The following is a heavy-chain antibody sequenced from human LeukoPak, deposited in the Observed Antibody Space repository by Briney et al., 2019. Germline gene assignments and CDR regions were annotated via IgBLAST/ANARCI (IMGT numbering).Heavy chain of an antibody. CDR2: ISGSGGST. V-gene: IGHV3-23*01. D-gene: IGHD6-19*01. CDR3: AKGSESGEQWLVLPNYYYYYMDV. J-gene: IGHJ6*03. CDR1: GFTFSSYG. Sequence: GGSLRLSCAASGFTFSSYGMSWVRQAPGKGLEWVSAISGSGGSTYYADSVKGRFTISRDNSKNTLYLQMNSLRAEDTAVYYCAKGSESGEQWLVLPNYYYYYMDVWGKGTTVTVSS.